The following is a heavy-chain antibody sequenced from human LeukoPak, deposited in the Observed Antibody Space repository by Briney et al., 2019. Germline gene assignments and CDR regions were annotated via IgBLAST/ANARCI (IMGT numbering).Heavy chain of an antibody. CDR3: ARLSKGSGSYYDSASYYGMDV. D-gene: IGHD3-10*01. Sequence: GGSLRLSCAASGFTLYDYEMNWVRQAPGKGLEWVSYISSGGSTTYYADSVKGRFTISRDNAKNSLYLQMNSLRAEDTAVYYCARLSKGSGSYYDSASYYGMDVWGQGATVTVSS. V-gene: IGHV3-48*03. J-gene: IGHJ6*02. CDR1: GFTLYDYE. CDR2: ISSGGSTT.